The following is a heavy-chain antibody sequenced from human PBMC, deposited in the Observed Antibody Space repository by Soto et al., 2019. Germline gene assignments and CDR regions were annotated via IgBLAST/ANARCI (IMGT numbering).Heavy chain of an antibody. CDR2: INSDGSSK. CDR1: GFTFSSYR. J-gene: IGHJ3*02. D-gene: IGHD2-2*02. CDR3: AKDIVVVPAAIDAFDI. Sequence: GGSLRLSCAASGFTFSSYRMHWVRQAPGKGLEWVARINSDGSSKYYADSVKGRFTISRDNSKNTLYLQMNSLRAEDTAVYYCAKDIVVVPAAIDAFDIWGQGTMVTVSS. V-gene: IGHV3-30*02.